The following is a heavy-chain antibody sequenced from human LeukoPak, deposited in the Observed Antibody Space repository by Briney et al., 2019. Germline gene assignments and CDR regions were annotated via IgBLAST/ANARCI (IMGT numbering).Heavy chain of an antibody. J-gene: IGHJ3*02. Sequence: SETLSLTCAVYGGSFSGYYWSWIRQPPGKGLEWIGEINHSGSTNYNPSLTSRVTISVDTSKNQFSLKLSSLTAADTAVYYCARRPLAYCGGDCYSGAFDIWGQGTMVTVSS. CDR3: ARRPLAYCGGDCYSGAFDI. V-gene: IGHV4-34*01. CDR1: GGSFSGYY. CDR2: INHSGST. D-gene: IGHD2-21*02.